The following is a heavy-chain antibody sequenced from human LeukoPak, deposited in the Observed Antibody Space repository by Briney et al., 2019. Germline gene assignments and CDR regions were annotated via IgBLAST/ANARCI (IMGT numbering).Heavy chain of an antibody. CDR2: INHSGST. CDR1: GGSFSGYY. D-gene: IGHD4-17*01. J-gene: IGHJ4*02. CDR3: ARGLGITVTTEAVFDY. Sequence: SETLSLTCAVYGGSFSGYYWSWIRQPPGKGLEWIGEINHSGSTNYNPSLKSRVTISVDTSKNQFSLKLSFVTAADTAVYYCARGLGITVTTEAVFDYWGQGTLVTVSS. V-gene: IGHV4-34*01.